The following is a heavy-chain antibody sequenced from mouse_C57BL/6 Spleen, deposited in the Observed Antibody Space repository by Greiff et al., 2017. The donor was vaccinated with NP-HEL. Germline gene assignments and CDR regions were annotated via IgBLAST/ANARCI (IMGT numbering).Heavy chain of an antibody. V-gene: IGHV1-26*01. CDR3: ARQDPIKSSGYVWFAY. CDR2: INPNNGGT. CDR1: GYTFTDYY. Sequence: EVQLQQSGPELVKPGASVKISCKASGYTFTDYYMNWVKQSHGKSLEWIGDINPNNGGTSYNQKFKGKATLTVNKSSSTAYMELRSLTSEDSAFYYCARQDPIKSSGYVWFAYWGQGTLVTVSA. J-gene: IGHJ3*01. D-gene: IGHD3-1*01.